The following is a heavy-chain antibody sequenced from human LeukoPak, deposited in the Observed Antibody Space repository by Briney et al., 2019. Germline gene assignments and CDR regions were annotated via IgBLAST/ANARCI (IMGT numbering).Heavy chain of an antibody. CDR2: ISYNGIKK. J-gene: IGHJ6*03. V-gene: IGHV3-30*03. Sequence: GGSLRLSCAASGFTFSSYWMHWVRQAPGKGLVWVAFISYNGIKKYKSDSMEGRFTISRDNSENTLYLQMNSLKPEDTAVYYCASGYSPPYYYMDVWGKGTTVTVSS. CDR1: GFTFSSYW. CDR3: ASGYSPPYYYMDV. D-gene: IGHD5-18*01.